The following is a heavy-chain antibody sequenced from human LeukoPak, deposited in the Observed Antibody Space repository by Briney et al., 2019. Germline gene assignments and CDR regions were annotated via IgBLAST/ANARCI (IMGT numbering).Heavy chain of an antibody. CDR2: INQDVSRI. CDR3: ARDPAYYYDSSGYYSGGYFDY. Sequence: GRSLRLSCAGSGFSFSRYWMAWVRQAPGKGLEWVASINQDVSRIHYVDSVKGRFTISRDNSKNTLYLQMNSLRAEDTAVYYCARDPAYYYDSSGYYSGGYFDYWGQGTLVTVSS. V-gene: IGHV3-7*01. CDR1: GFSFSRYW. D-gene: IGHD3-22*01. J-gene: IGHJ4*02.